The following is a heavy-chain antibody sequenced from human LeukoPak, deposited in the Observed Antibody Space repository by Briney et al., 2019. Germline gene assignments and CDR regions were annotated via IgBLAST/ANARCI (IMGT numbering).Heavy chain of an antibody. D-gene: IGHD3-10*01. J-gene: IGHJ6*03. CDR1: GGSISSGGYY. Sequence: SQTLSLTCTVSGGSISSGGYYWTWIRQHPGRGLEWIGYIYYGGSTYYNPSLKSRVSISGDTSKNQFSLKVSSVTAADTAVYYCARGSWGTMVRGVIYYYYYMDVWGKGTTVTVSS. V-gene: IGHV4-31*03. CDR2: IYYGGST. CDR3: ARGSWGTMVRGVIYYYYYMDV.